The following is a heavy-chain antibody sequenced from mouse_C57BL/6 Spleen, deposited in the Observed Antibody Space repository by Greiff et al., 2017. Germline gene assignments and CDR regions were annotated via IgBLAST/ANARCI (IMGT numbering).Heavy chain of an antibody. J-gene: IGHJ2*01. D-gene: IGHD1-1*02. V-gene: IGHV1-55*01. CDR2: IYPGSGST. Sequence: QVQLKQPGAELVKPGASVKMSCKASGYTFTSYWITWVKQRPGQGLEWIGDIYPGSGSTNYNEKFKSKATLTVDTSSSTAYMQLSSLTSEDSAVYYCARKVLWSYYFDYWGQGTTLTVSS. CDR3: ARKVLWSYYFDY. CDR1: GYTFTSYW.